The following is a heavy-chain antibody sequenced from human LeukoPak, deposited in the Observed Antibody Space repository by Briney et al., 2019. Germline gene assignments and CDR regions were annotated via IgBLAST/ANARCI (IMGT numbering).Heavy chain of an antibody. D-gene: IGHD2-21*02. Sequence: GSLRLSCAASGFTLSSYAMSWVRQAPGKGLEWVPAISDTGNTYHADSVKGRFTISRDSSKNTLFLQMNSLRAEDTALSYCARGYCGGDCSFDAFDIWGQGTMVTVSS. CDR1: GFTLSSYA. CDR3: ARGYCGGDCSFDAFDI. J-gene: IGHJ3*02. CDR2: ISDTGNT. V-gene: IGHV3-23*01.